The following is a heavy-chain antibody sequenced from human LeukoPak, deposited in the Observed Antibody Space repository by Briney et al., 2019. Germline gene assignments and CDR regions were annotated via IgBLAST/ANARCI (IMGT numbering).Heavy chain of an antibody. V-gene: IGHV1-18*01. CDR3: ARDEDIVVVPAFDY. J-gene: IGHJ4*02. Sequence: SAYNGNTNYAQKLQGRVTMTTDTSTSTAYMELRSLRSDDTAVYYCARDEDIVVVPAFDYWGQGTLVTVSS. CDR2: SAYNGNT. D-gene: IGHD2-2*01.